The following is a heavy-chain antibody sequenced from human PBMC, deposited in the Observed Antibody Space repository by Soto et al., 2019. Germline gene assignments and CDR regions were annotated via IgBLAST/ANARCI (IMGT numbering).Heavy chain of an antibody. CDR1: GFTFRNFA. D-gene: IGHD5-12*01. V-gene: IGHV3-30*04. J-gene: IGHJ4*02. CDR3: TRDLLAGHDVY. CDR2: ITFDGKDK. Sequence: QVQLVESEGGVVQPGRSLRLSCAASGFTFRNFAMHWVRQAPGKGLEWLAAITFDGKDKYYADSVKGRFTISRDTSKNTLYLQMNSLRIDDTALYFCTRDLLAGHDVYWDQGTLVTVSS.